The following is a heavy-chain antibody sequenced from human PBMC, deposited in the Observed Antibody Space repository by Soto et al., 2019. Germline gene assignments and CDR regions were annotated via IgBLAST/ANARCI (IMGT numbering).Heavy chain of an antibody. Sequence: QVQLVQSGAEVKKPGSSVKVSCKASGGTFSSYAISWVRQAPGQGLEWMGGIIPIFGTANYAQKFQGRVTITADESTSTAYMELSSLRSEDTAVYYCARPDDILTGTSYYYYGMDVWGQGTTVTVSS. CDR3: ARPDDILTGTSYYYYGMDV. J-gene: IGHJ6*02. D-gene: IGHD3-9*01. V-gene: IGHV1-69*01. CDR2: IIPIFGTA. CDR1: GGTFSSYA.